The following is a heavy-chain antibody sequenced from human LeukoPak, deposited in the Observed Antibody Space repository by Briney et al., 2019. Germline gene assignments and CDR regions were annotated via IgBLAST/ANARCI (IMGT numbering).Heavy chain of an antibody. J-gene: IGHJ4*02. D-gene: IGHD4-17*01. CDR1: GFTFSNYE. CDR2: ISSSGNTM. V-gene: IGHV3-48*03. CDR3: ARAESGDYDFDY. Sequence: PGGSLRLSCIACGFTFSNYELNWVRQAPGKGLEWVSHISSSGNTMHYADSVKGRFTISKDNAKNSLYLQMNSLRAEDTAVYYCARAESGDYDFDYWGQGTLVTVSS.